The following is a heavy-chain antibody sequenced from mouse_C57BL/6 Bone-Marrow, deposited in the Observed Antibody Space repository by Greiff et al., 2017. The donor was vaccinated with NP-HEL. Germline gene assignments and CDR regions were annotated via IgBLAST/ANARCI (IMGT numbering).Heavy chain of an antibody. CDR1: GFTFSDAW. V-gene: IGHV6-6*01. J-gene: IGHJ2*01. D-gene: IGHD1-1*01. Sequence: EVKVVESGGGLVQPGGSMKLSCAASGFTFSDAWMDWVRQSPEKGLEWVAEIRNKANNHATYYAESVKGRFTISRDDSKSSVYLQMNSLRAEDTGIYYCTPRVYYYGSWHYFDYWGQGTTLTVSS. CDR2: IRNKANNHAT. CDR3: TPRVYYYGSWHYFDY.